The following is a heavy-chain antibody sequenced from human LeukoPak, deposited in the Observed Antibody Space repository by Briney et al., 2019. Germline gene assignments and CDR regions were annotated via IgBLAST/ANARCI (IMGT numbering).Heavy chain of an antibody. CDR2: IYYSGST. J-gene: IGHJ4*02. CDR1: GGSISSSSYY. CDR3: AVESRTMIVVVRYYFDY. V-gene: IGHV4-39*07. Sequence: SETLSLTCTVSGGSISSSSYYRGWIRQPPGKGLEWIGSIYYSGSTYYNPSLKSRVTISVDTSKNQFSLKLSSVTAADTAVYYCAVESRTMIVVVRYYFDYWGQGTLVTVSS. D-gene: IGHD3-22*01.